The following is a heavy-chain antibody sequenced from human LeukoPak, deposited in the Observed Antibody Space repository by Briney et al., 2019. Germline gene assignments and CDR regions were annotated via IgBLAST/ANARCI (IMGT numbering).Heavy chain of an antibody. Sequence: SETLSLTCTVSGGSISSGDYYWSWIRQPPGKGLEWIGYIYYSGSTYYSPSLKSRVTISVDTSKNQFSLKLSSVTAADTAVYYCARVRVTISIDHWGQGTLVTVSS. J-gene: IGHJ5*02. V-gene: IGHV4-30-4*08. CDR1: GGSISSGDYY. CDR2: IYYSGST. D-gene: IGHD3-3*01. CDR3: ARVRVTISIDH.